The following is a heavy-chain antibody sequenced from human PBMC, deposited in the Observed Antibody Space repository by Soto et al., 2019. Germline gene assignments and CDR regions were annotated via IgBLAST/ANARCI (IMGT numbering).Heavy chain of an antibody. J-gene: IGHJ4*02. V-gene: IGHV3-23*01. D-gene: IGHD5-12*01. CDR1: GITFNNYA. CDR3: AKGHGGGTSTITSYFDY. Sequence: EVQLLESGGGLVQPGGSLRLSCTASGITFNNYALSWVRQAPGKGLEWVSGIRASGANTVYADSVKGRFTISRDNSKTTLSLQVNSLRADDTAVYYCAKGHGGGTSTITSYFDYWGRGTLGTVSS. CDR2: IRASGANT.